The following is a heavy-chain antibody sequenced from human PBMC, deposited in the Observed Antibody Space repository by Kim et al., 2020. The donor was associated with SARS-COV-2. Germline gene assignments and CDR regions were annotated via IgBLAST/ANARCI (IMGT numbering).Heavy chain of an antibody. CDR3: AKGGRRNGYNYADY. CDR2: ISGSGGST. D-gene: IGHD5-12*01. CDR1: GFTFSSYA. V-gene: IGHV3-23*01. Sequence: GGSLRLSCAASGFTFSSYAMSWVRQAPGKGLEWVSVISGSGGSTYYADSVKGRFTISRDNSKNTLYLQMNSLRAEDTAVYYCAKGGRRNGYNYADYWGQGTLVTVSS. J-gene: IGHJ4*02.